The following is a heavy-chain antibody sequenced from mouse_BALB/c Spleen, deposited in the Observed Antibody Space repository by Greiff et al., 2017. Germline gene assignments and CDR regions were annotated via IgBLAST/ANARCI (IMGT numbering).Heavy chain of an antibody. D-gene: IGHD3-1*01. CDR2: IDPANGNT. CDR3: ARRAMNPYYYAMDY. CDR1: GFNIKDTY. Sequence: DVKLQESGAELVKPGASVKLSCTASGFNIKDTYMHWVKQRPEQGLEWIGRIDPANGNTKYDPKFQGKATITADTSSNTAYLQLSSLTSEDTAVYYCARRAMNPYYYAMDYWGQGTSVTVSS. V-gene: IGHV14-3*02. J-gene: IGHJ4*01.